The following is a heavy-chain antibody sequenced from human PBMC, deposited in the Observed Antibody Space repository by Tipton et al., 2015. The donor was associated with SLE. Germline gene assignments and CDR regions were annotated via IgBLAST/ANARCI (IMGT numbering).Heavy chain of an antibody. CDR2: INHSGST. Sequence: TLSLTCAVYGGSFSGYYWSWIRQPPGKGLEWIGEINHSGSTNYNPSLKSRVTISVDTSKNQFSLKLSSVTAADTAVYYCARVKLVRYFDWLPDAFDIWGQGTMVTVSS. V-gene: IGHV4-34*01. CDR3: ARVKLVRYFDWLPDAFDI. D-gene: IGHD3-9*01. CDR1: GGSFSGYY. J-gene: IGHJ3*02.